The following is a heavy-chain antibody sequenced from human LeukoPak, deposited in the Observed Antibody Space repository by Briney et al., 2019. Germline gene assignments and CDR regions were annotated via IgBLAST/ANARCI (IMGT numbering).Heavy chain of an antibody. V-gene: IGHV3-9*01. CDR3: AKDMEGIVGAARTFDY. Sequence: PGRSLRLSCAASGFTFDDYAMHWVRQAPGKGLEWVSGISWNSGSIGYADSVKGRFTISRDNAKNSLYLQMNSLRAEDTALYYCAKDMEGIVGAARTFDYWGQGTLVTVSS. D-gene: IGHD1-26*01. J-gene: IGHJ4*02. CDR2: ISWNSGSI. CDR1: GFTFDDYA.